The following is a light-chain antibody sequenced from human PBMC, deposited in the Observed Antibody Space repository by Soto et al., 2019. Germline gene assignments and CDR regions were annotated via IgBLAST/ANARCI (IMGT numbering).Light chain of an antibody. J-gene: IGLJ2*01. CDR1: SSNIGSNT. Sequence: QLVLTQPPSASGTPGQRVTISCSGSSSNIGSNTVNWYQQLPGTAPKLLIYSNNQRPSGVPDRFSGSKSGTSASLAISGLQSEDEADYYCAAWDDGLNGPVVFGGGTKLTVL. CDR2: SNN. V-gene: IGLV1-44*01. CDR3: AAWDDGLNGPVV.